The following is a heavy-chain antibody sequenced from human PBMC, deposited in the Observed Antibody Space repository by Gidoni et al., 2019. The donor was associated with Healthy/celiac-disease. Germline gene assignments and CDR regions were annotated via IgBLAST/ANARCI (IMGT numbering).Heavy chain of an antibody. Sequence: EVQLVESGGGLVKPGGSLRLSCAASGFTFSSYSMNWVRQAPGKGLEWVSSISSSSSYIYYADSVKGRFTISRDNAKNSLYLQMNSLRAEDTAVYYCAGHSIWFGENAFDIWGQGTMVTVSS. CDR1: GFTFSSYS. CDR2: ISSSSSYI. D-gene: IGHD3-10*01. J-gene: IGHJ3*02. V-gene: IGHV3-21*01. CDR3: AGHSIWFGENAFDI.